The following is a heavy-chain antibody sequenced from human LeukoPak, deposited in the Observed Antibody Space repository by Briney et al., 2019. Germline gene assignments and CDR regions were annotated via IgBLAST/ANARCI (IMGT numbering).Heavy chain of an antibody. CDR1: GGSISSYY. J-gene: IGHJ4*02. V-gene: IGHV4-59*08. Sequence: SETLSLTCTVSGGSISSYYWSWIRQPPGKGLEWIGYIYYSGSTNYNPSLKSRVTISADTSKNQFSLKLSSVTAADTAVYYCARQLGRDGYNFLDYWGQGTLVTVSS. CDR3: ARQLGRDGYNFLDY. CDR2: IYYSGST. D-gene: IGHD5-24*01.